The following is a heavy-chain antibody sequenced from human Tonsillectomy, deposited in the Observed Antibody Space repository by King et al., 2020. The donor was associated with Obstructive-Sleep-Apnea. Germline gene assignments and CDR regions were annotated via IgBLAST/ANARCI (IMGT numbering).Heavy chain of an antibody. D-gene: IGHD3-22*01. CDR1: SDSISSGNYY. V-gene: IGHV4-31*03. J-gene: IGHJ5*02. CDR2: IFYSWST. Sequence: QLQESGPGLVKPSQTLSLTCTVSSDSISSGNYYWSWICQPPGKGLDGIGVIFYSWSTYYNPSLKSRVTISVDTPKNQFSLRQSSVTAAYTAVYYCARLYYYDNSGLNWFDPWGQGTLVTISS. CDR3: ARLYYYDNSGLNWFDP.